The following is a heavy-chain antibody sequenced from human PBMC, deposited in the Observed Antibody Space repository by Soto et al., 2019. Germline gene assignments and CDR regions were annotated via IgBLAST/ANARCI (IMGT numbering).Heavy chain of an antibody. V-gene: IGHV1-18*01. Sequence: QVQLVQSGAEVKKPGASVKVSCKASGYTFTSYGISWVRQAPRQGLEWMGWISAYNGNTNYAQKLQGRVTMTTDTSTSTAYMELRSLRSDDTAVYYCARERSYCSSTSCYGVYYYYMDVWGKGTTVTVSS. CDR2: ISAYNGNT. D-gene: IGHD2-2*01. CDR1: GYTFTSYG. J-gene: IGHJ6*03. CDR3: ARERSYCSSTSCYGVYYYYMDV.